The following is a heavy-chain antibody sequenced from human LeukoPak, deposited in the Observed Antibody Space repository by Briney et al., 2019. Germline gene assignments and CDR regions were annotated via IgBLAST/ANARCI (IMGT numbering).Heavy chain of an antibody. CDR3: AKPQTYYYDSSGYPKGYYFDY. J-gene: IGHJ4*02. CDR2: ISSSGSTI. Sequence: PGGSLRLSCAASGFTFSDYYMDWARQAPGKGLEWVSYISSSGSTIYYADSVKGRFTISRDNAKNSLYLQMNSLRAEDTAANYCAKPQTYYYDSSGYPKGYYFDYWGQGTLVTVSS. V-gene: IGHV3-11*01. CDR1: GFTFSDYY. D-gene: IGHD3-22*01.